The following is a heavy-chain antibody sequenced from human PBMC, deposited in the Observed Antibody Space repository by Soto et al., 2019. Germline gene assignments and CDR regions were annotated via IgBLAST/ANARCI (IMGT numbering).Heavy chain of an antibody. V-gene: IGHV3-30*02. CDR1: GFTFSSYG. CDR3: LTINSYGPPGSGYYYGMDV. CDR2: IWYDGSNK. D-gene: IGHD5-18*01. Sequence: PGGSLRLSCAASGFTFSSYGMHWVRQAPGKGLEWVAVIWYDGSNKYYADSVKGRFTISRHNSKNTLYLQMNSLRAEDTAVYYCLTINSYGPPGSGYYYGMDVWGQGTTVTVSS. J-gene: IGHJ6*02.